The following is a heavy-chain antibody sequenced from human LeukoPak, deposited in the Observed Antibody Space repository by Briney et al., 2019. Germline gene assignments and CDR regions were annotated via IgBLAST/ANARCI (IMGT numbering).Heavy chain of an antibody. CDR3: AKAYYYDSSGYYWDY. J-gene: IGHJ4*02. Sequence: GGSLRLSCAASGFTFSSYAMHWVRQAPGKGLEWVAVISYDGSNKYYADSVKGRFTISRDNSKNTLYLQMNSLRAEDTAVYYCAKAYYYDSSGYYWDYWGQGTLVTVSS. CDR1: GFTFSSYA. V-gene: IGHV3-30-3*01. CDR2: ISYDGSNK. D-gene: IGHD3-22*01.